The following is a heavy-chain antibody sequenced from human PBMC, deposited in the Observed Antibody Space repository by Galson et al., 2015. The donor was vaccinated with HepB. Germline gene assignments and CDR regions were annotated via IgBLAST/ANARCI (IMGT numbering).Heavy chain of an antibody. J-gene: IGHJ4*02. CDR3: ASANYYDSSGYYPPLI. V-gene: IGHV1-2*06. CDR1: GYTFTAYF. Sequence: SVKVSCKASGYTFTAYFMHWVRQAPGQGLEWMGRINPNSGGTKYAQKFQGGVTMTRDTSISTAYMELSRLRSDDTAVYYCASANYYDSSGYYPPLIWGQGTLVTVSS. D-gene: IGHD3-22*01. CDR2: INPNSGGT.